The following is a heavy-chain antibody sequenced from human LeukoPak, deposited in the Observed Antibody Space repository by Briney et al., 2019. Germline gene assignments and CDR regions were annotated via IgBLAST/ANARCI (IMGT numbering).Heavy chain of an antibody. CDR1: GFTFSSYW. D-gene: IGHD2-2*01. J-gene: IGHJ4*02. CDR3: ARDQRYCSSSSCPWEPFDY. CDR2: IKQDGSEK. V-gene: IGHV3-7*05. Sequence: GRSLRLSCAASGFTFSSYWMSWVRQAPGKWLECVANIKQDGSEKYYLDSVKGRFTIYRDNAKNSLYLQMNSLRAEDTAVYYCARDQRYCSSSSCPWEPFDYWGQGTLVTVSS.